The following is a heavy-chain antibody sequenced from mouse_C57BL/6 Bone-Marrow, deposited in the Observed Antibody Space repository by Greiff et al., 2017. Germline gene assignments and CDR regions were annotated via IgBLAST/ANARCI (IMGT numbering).Heavy chain of an antibody. V-gene: IGHV1-19*01. CDR3: ASQYYGSS. CDR1: GYTFTDYY. Sequence: EVQLQQSGPVLVKPGASVKMSCKASGYTFTDYYMNWVKQSHGKSLEWIGVINPYNGGTSYNQKFKGKATLTVDKYSSTAYMELNSLTSGDSAVYYCASQYYGSSWGKGTTLTVSS. J-gene: IGHJ2*01. D-gene: IGHD1-1*01. CDR2: INPYNGGT.